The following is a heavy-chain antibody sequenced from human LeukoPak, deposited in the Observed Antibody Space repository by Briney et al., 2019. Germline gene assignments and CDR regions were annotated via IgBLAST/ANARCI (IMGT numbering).Heavy chain of an antibody. V-gene: IGHV3-74*01. CDR2: INTDGTST. D-gene: IGHD3-16*01. CDR3: ARDGERISTIGGVYWLDY. J-gene: IGHJ4*02. CDR1: RFTFSYYW. Sequence: EGSLRLSCTASRFTFSYYWMHWVRQVPGKGLVWVSNINTDGTSTAYTDSVKGRFTISRDNARNTLYLQMNNLRADDTAVYYCARDGERISTIGGVYWLDYWGQGILVTVSS.